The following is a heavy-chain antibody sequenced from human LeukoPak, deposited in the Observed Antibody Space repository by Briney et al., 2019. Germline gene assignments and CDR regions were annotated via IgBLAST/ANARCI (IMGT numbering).Heavy chain of an antibody. CDR1: GFIVSKTY. V-gene: IGHV3-53*01. CDR3: AKDKYGSGINGAFDI. CDR2: IYGGGST. Sequence: GGSLRLSCAASGFIVSKTYMTWVRQAPGKRLEWVSIIYGGGSTWYADSVKGRFTISRNNSKNTVYLQMNGLRAEDTAVYYCAKDKYGSGINGAFDIWGQGTMVPVSS. D-gene: IGHD3-10*01. J-gene: IGHJ3*02.